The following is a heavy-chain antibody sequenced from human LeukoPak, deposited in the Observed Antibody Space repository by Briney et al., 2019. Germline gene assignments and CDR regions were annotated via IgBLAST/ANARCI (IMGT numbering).Heavy chain of an antibody. Sequence: KPSETLSLTCTVSGGSISSYYWSWIRQPPGKGLEWIGRIYTSGSTNSNPSLKSRVTISVDTSKNRFSLKLSSVTAADTAVYYCARGGYCGGDCYFYYWGQGTLVTVSS. CDR2: IYTSGST. CDR1: GGSISSYY. J-gene: IGHJ4*02. CDR3: ARGGYCGGDCYFYY. D-gene: IGHD2-21*02. V-gene: IGHV4-4*08.